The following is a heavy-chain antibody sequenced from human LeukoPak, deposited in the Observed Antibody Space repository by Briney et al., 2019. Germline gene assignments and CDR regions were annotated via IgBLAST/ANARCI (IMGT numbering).Heavy chain of an antibody. V-gene: IGHV4-39*01. CDR2: VYHRGNT. D-gene: IGHD6-19*01. CDR1: GVSISSGVYY. Sequence: SETLSLTCTVSGVSISSGVYYWAWIRQPPGKGLEWIGSVYHRGNTYYNLSLKSRVTISVDTSKNQFSLNLRSVTAADTTVYYCARQTTAYSSGWHFDYWGQGILLTVSS. J-gene: IGHJ4*02. CDR3: ARQTTAYSSGWHFDY.